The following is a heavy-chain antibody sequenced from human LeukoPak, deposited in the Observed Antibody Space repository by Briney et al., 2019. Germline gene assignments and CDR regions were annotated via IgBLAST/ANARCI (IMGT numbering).Heavy chain of an antibody. CDR3: ATSLSGWGTYHYMDV. Sequence: GGSLRLSCEASGFTFNNYWMSWFRQAPGKGLEWVANIKQDESEKNYVDSVKGRFTISRDNVKNSLYLQMNSLRAEDTAVYYCATSLSGWGTYHYMDVWGKGTTVTISS. V-gene: IGHV3-7*01. CDR2: IKQDESEK. CDR1: GFTFNNYW. J-gene: IGHJ6*03. D-gene: IGHD6-19*01.